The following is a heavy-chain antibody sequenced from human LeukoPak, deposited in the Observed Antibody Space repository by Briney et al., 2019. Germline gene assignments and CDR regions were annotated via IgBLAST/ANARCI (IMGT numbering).Heavy chain of an antibody. CDR3: ARDGSSGWYIIDY. CDR2: INHSGST. V-gene: IGHV4-34*01. Sequence: SETLSLTCAVYGGSFSGYYWSWIRQPPGKGLEWIGEINHSGSTNYNTSLKSRVTISVDTSKNQFSLKLSSVTAADTAVYYCARDGSSGWYIIDYWGQGTLVTVSS. CDR1: GGSFSGYY. J-gene: IGHJ4*02. D-gene: IGHD6-19*01.